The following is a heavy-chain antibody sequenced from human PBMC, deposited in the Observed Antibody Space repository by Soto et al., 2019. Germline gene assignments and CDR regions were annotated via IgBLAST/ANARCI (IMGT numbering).Heavy chain of an antibody. CDR1: GGSISSSSYY. CDR3: ARSYSSSWYYLDY. D-gene: IGHD6-13*01. Sequence: PSETLSLTCTVSGGSISSSSYYWGWIRQPPGKGLEWIGSIYYSGSTYYNPSLKSRVTISVDTSKNQFSLKLSSVTAADTAVYYCARSYSSSWYYLDYWGQGTLVTVSS. CDR2: IYYSGST. V-gene: IGHV4-39*01. J-gene: IGHJ4*02.